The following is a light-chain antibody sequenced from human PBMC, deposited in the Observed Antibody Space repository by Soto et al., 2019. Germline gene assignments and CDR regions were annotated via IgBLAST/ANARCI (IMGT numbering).Light chain of an antibody. CDR2: DVS. Sequence: QSALTQPASVSGSPGQSITISCTGTRSDVGGYNYVSWYQQHPGKAPKLMMYDVSNRPSGVSNRFSGSESGDTASLTISGLQAEDEADYYCSSYTSSSARVVFGGGTQLTVL. V-gene: IGLV2-14*01. J-gene: IGLJ7*01. CDR3: SSYTSSSARVV. CDR1: RSDVGGYNY.